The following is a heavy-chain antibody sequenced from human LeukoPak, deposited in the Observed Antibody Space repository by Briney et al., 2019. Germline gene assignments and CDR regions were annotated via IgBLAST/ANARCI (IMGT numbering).Heavy chain of an antibody. CDR2: IWYDGSNK. V-gene: IGHV3-33*01. D-gene: IGHD6-19*01. CDR3: ASGWYYFDY. J-gene: IGHJ4*02. Sequence: GRSLRLSCAASGFTFSSYGMHWVRQAPGKGLEWVAVIWYDGSNKYHADSVKGRFTISRDNSKNTLYLQMNSLRAEDTAVYYCASGWYYFDYWGQGTLVTVSS. CDR1: GFTFSSYG.